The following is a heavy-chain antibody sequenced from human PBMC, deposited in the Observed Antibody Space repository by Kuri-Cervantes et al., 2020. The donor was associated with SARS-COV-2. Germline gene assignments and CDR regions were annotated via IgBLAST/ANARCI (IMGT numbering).Heavy chain of an antibody. CDR3: ARVEEYGDSYYYYYGMDV. D-gene: IGHD4-17*01. J-gene: IGHJ6*02. V-gene: IGHV1-69*01. CDR1: GGTFSSYA. CDR2: IIPIFGTA. Sequence: TCAASGGTFSSYAISWVRQAPGQGLEWMGGIIPIFGTANYAQKFQGRVTITADESTSTAYMELSSLRSEDTAVYYCARVEEYGDSYYYYYGMDVWGQGTTVTVSS.